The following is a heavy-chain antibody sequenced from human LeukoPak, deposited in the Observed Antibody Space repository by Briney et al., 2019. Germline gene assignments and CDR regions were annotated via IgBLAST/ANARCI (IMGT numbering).Heavy chain of an antibody. CDR3: ARPSRYCSGGSCYLVHYYYGMDV. J-gene: IGHJ6*04. V-gene: IGHV4-34*01. D-gene: IGHD2-15*01. CDR1: GGSFSGYY. CDR2: INHSGST. Sequence: SETLSLTCAVYGGSFSGYYWSWIRQPPGKGLEWIGEINHSGSTNYNPSLKSRVTISVDTSKNQFSLKLSSVTAADTAVYYCARPSRYCSGGSCYLVHYYYGMDVWGKGTTVTVSS.